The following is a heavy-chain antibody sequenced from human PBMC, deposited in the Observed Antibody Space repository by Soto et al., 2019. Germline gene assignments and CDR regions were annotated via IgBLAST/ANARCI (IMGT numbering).Heavy chain of an antibody. D-gene: IGHD6-25*01. J-gene: IGHJ4*02. CDR1: GYSFTNYW. CDR2: IYPTDSDS. V-gene: IGHV5-51*01. CDR3: ARQYVTAATIPLLSYDY. Sequence: GESLKISCKGSGYSFTNYWIAWVRQMPGKGLEWMGVIYPTDSDSRYSPSFQGQVTISADKSISTAYLHWSSLKASDTAMYYCARQYVTAATIPLLSYDYWGQGTLVTVSS.